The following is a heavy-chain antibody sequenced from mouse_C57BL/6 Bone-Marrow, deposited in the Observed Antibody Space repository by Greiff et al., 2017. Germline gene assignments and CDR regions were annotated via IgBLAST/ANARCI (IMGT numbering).Heavy chain of an antibody. D-gene: IGHD1-1*01. Sequence: DVMLVESGGGLVQPGGSLKLSCAASGFTFSDYYMYWVRQTPEKRLEWVAYISNGGGSTYYPDTVKGRFTISRDNAKNTLYLQMSRLKSEDTAMYYCARHALRGAMDYWGQGTSVTVSS. J-gene: IGHJ4*01. CDR2: ISNGGGST. CDR1: GFTFSDYY. CDR3: ARHALRGAMDY. V-gene: IGHV5-12*01.